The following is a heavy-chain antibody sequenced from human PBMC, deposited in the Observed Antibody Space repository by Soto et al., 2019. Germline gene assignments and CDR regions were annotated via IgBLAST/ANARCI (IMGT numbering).Heavy chain of an antibody. CDR3: ARVWVVADPRESYYYYGMDV. V-gene: IGHV1-18*04. CDR2: ISAYNGNT. Sequence: ASVKVSCKASGYTFTSYGISWVRQAPGQGLEWMGWISAYNGNTNYAQKLQGRVTMTTDTSTSTAYMELRSLRSDDTAVYYCARVWVVADPRESYYYYGMDVWGQGTTVTV. CDR1: GYTFTSYG. D-gene: IGHD5-12*01. J-gene: IGHJ6*02.